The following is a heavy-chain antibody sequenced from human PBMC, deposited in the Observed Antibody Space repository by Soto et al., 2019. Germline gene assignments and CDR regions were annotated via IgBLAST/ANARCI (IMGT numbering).Heavy chain of an antibody. D-gene: IGHD2-8*01. V-gene: IGHV3-48*02. CDR2: ISSSSSTI. J-gene: IGHJ6*02. CDR1: GFTFSSYS. CDR3: ARERIVLMVYAIRASMDV. Sequence: GGSLRLSCAASGFTFSSYSMNWVRQAPGKGLEWVSYISSSSSTIYYADSVRGRFTISGDNAKNSLYLQMNSLRDEDTAVYYCARERIVLMVYAIRASMDVWGQGTTVTVSS.